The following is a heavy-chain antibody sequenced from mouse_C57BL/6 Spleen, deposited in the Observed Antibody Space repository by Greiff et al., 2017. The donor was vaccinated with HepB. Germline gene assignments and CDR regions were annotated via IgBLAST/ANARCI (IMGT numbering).Heavy chain of an antibody. J-gene: IGHJ4*01. CDR3: ASYGNYVLYYYAMDY. CDR2: IDPANGNT. V-gene: IGHV14-3*01. D-gene: IGHD2-1*01. Sequence: VHVKQSVAELVRPGASVKLSCTASGFNIKNTYMHWVKQRPEQGLEWIGRIDPANGNTKYAPKFQGKATITADTSSNTAYLQLSSLTSEDTAIYYCASYGNYVLYYYAMDYWGQGTSVTVSS. CDR1: GFNIKNTY.